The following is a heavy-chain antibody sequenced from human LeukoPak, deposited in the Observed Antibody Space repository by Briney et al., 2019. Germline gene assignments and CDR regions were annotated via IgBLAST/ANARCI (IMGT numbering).Heavy chain of an antibody. Sequence: GGSLRLSCAASGFTFSSYAMHWVRQAPGKGLEWVAVISYDGSNKYYADSVKGRFTISRDDSKNTLYLQMNSLKTEDTAVYYCTTDPPIRRIAAAGTGYWGQGTLVTVSS. D-gene: IGHD6-13*01. J-gene: IGHJ4*02. CDR1: GFTFSSYA. CDR3: TTDPPIRRIAAAGTGY. V-gene: IGHV3-30-3*01. CDR2: ISYDGSNK.